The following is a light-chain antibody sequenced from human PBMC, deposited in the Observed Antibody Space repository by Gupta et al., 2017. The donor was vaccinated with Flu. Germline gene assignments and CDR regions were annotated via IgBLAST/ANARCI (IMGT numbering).Light chain of an antibody. V-gene: IGLV3-21*02. J-gene: IGLJ3*02. CDR3: QVWHIRSAHLRV. Sequence: SSVLTQPPSVSVAPGPTAKITCGGDSIGGKSVHWYHQKPGQAPVVVVYDDSDRPSGIPERFSGSNSDNTATLTITKVEAGDEAEYFCQVWHIRSAHLRVFGGGTRLTVL. CDR2: DDS. CDR1: SIGGKS.